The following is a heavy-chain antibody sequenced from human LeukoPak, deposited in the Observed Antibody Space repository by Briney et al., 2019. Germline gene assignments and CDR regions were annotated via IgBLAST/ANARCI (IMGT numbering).Heavy chain of an antibody. CDR1: GYSFTSYW. D-gene: IGHD6-6*01. CDR2: IYPGDSDT. Sequence: GESLKISCKGSGYSFTSYWIGWVRQMPGKGLEWMGIIYPGDSDTRCSPSFQGQVTISADKSISTAYLQWSSLKASDTAMYYCARTGSSLAAPFDYWGQGTLVTVSS. CDR3: ARTGSSLAAPFDY. V-gene: IGHV5-51*01. J-gene: IGHJ4*02.